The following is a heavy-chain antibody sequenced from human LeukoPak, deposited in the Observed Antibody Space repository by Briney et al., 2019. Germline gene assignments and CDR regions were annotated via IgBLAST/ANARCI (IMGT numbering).Heavy chain of an antibody. CDR2: ISSTGDST. CDR1: GFTFNYYA. V-gene: IGHV3-64*01. Sequence: GGSLRLSCAASGFTFNYYAMYWVRQAPGKGLEFVSSISSTGDSTYYANSVKGRFTISRDNSKNTLYLQMGSLRVEDMAVYYCAKSYYGSGYYYYGMDVWGQGTTVTVSS. CDR3: AKSYYGSGYYYYGMDV. J-gene: IGHJ6*02. D-gene: IGHD3-10*01.